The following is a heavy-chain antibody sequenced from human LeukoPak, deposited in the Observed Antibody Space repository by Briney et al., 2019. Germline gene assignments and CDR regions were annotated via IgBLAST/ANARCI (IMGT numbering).Heavy chain of an antibody. V-gene: IGHV1-2*02. CDR2: INPNSGGT. CDR3: ARSPMDDSSRYYLGDFDY. J-gene: IGHJ4*02. CDR1: GYTFTGYY. Sequence: GASVKVSCKASGYTFTGYYMHWVRQAPGQGLEWMGWINPNSGGTNYAQKFQGRVTMTRDTSISTAYMELSRLRSDDTAVYYCARSPMDDSSRYYLGDFDYWGQGTLVTVSS. D-gene: IGHD3-22*01.